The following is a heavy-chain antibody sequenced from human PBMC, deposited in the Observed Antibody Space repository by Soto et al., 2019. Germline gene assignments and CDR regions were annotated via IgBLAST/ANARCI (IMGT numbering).Heavy chain of an antibody. CDR1: VFTFSSYA. D-gene: IGHD4-17*01. J-gene: IGHJ4*02. CDR3: ATLYGSNPVRFDD. Sequence: GGSLRLSCGASVFTFSSYAMSWVRQAPGKGLEWVSVISGSGGSTHYADSMKGRFTISRDNSKNTVDLQMNSLRAEDTAVYYCATLYGSNPVRFDDWGQGTLVTVYS. V-gene: IGHV3-23*01. CDR2: ISGSGGST.